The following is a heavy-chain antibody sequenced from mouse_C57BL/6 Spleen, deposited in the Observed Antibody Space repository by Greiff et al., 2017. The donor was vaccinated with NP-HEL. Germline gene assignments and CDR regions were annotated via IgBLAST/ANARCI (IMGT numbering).Heavy chain of an antibody. J-gene: IGHJ3*01. CDR3: ARGSNYGGGFAY. CDR1: GYSITSGYD. V-gene: IGHV3-1*01. Sequence: VQLKESGPGMVKPSQSLSLTCTVTGYSITSGYDWHWIRHFPGNKLEWMGYISYSGSTNYNPSLKSRISITHDTSKNHFFLKLNSVTTEDTATYYCARGSNYGGGFAYWGQGTLVTVSA. CDR2: ISYSGST. D-gene: IGHD2-5*01.